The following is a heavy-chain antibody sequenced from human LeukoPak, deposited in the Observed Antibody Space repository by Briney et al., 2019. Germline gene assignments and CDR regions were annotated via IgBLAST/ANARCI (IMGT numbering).Heavy chain of an antibody. CDR3: AAPIFGELYPYGMDV. Sequence: TGGSLRLSCAASGFTFSSYEMNWVRQAPGKGLEWVSYISSSGSTIYYADSVKGRFTISRDNAKNSLYLQMNSLRAEDTAVYYCAAPIFGELYPYGMDVWGQGTTVTVSS. V-gene: IGHV3-48*03. D-gene: IGHD3-10*01. CDR1: GFTFSSYE. CDR2: ISSSGSTI. J-gene: IGHJ6*02.